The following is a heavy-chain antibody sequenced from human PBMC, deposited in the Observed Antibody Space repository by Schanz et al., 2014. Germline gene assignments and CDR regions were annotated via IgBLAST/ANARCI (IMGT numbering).Heavy chain of an antibody. V-gene: IGHV3-23*01. Sequence: EVHLLESGGGLVQPGGSLKLSCAASGLIFSNYVMSWVRQAPGKGLEWVSTIGTSGGTNYAESVKGRFTISRDNAKNSLFLQMNSLRAEDTAVYYCLAPDYGMDVWGQGTTVTVSS. CDR2: IGTSGGT. J-gene: IGHJ6*02. CDR3: LAPDYGMDV. CDR1: GLIFSNYV.